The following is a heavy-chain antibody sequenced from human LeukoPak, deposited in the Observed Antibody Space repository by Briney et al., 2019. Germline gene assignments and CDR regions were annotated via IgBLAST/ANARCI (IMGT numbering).Heavy chain of an antibody. V-gene: IGHV1-3*01. D-gene: IGHD3-22*01. CDR2: MNVANGNT. CDR1: GYTFKNYP. CDR3: ARVAIAMIVVTYFDY. Sequence: ASVKVSCKASGYTFKNYPMHWVRQAPGQRLEWMGWMNVANGNTKYSEKFQNRVTISRDTPASTAYLELSSLTSEDTAIYYCARVAIAMIVVTYFDYWAQGTLVTVSS. J-gene: IGHJ4*02.